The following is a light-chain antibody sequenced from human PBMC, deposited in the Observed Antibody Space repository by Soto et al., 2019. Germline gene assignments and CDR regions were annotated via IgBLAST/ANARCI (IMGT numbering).Light chain of an antibody. CDR3: QQYGSPLT. CDR2: GAS. J-gene: IGKJ4*01. CDR1: QSASSSY. V-gene: IGKV3-20*01. Sequence: EIVLTQSPGTLSLSPGERATLSCRASQSASSSYLAWYQQRPGQAPRLLIYGASRRATGVPDRFSGSGSGTDFTLTISSLEPADFAVYYCQQYGSPLTFGGGTKVEIK.